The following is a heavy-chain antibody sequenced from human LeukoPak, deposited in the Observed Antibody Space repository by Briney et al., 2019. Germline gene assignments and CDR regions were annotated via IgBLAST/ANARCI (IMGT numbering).Heavy chain of an antibody. V-gene: IGHV1-8*02. CDR1: GYTFTSYD. J-gene: IGHJ5*02. CDR3: ARDLGDIVVVPAAMPVWFDP. D-gene: IGHD2-2*01. Sequence: GASVKVSCKASGYTFTSYDINWVRQAPGQGLEWMGWMNPNSGNTGYAQKFQGRVTMTRDTSISTAYMELSRLRSDDTAVYYCARDLGDIVVVPAAMPVWFDPWGQGTLVTVSS. CDR2: MNPNSGNT.